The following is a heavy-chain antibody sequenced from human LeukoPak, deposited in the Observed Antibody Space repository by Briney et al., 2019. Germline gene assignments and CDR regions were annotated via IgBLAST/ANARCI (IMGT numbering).Heavy chain of an antibody. V-gene: IGHV1-18*01. J-gene: IGHJ4*02. D-gene: IGHD3-10*01. Sequence: ASVKVSCKASGYTFTSYGISWVRQAPGQGLEWMGWISAYNGNTNYAQKLQGRVTMTTDTSTSTAYMELRSLRSDDTAVYYCARSLLWFGESTGSNFDYWGQGTLVTVSS. CDR2: ISAYNGNT. CDR1: GYTFTSYG. CDR3: ARSLLWFGESTGSNFDY.